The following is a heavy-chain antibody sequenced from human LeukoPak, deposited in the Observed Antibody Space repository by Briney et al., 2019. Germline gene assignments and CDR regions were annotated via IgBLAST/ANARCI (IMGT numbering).Heavy chain of an antibody. V-gene: IGHV3-21*04. CDR3: ARDGDLRYFDWLLISIDY. Sequence: PGGSLRLSCAASGFTFSTNSMNWVRQAPGKGLEWVASISSSGTYIYYADSLKGRFTVSRDNAKNSVYLQMNSLRAEDTAVYYCARDGDLRYFDWLLISIDYWGQGTLVTVSS. D-gene: IGHD3-9*01. CDR2: ISSSGTYI. J-gene: IGHJ4*02. CDR1: GFTFSTNS.